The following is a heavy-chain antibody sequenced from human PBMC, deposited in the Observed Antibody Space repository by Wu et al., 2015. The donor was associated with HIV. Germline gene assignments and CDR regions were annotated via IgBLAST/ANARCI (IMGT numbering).Heavy chain of an antibody. Sequence: QVQLVQSGAEMKKPGSSVKVSCKASGGTFTNYAINWVRQAPGQGLEWMGCIDTRPGTTNYAQKFQDRISMTRDASSATAFLELRRLRSDDTAIYFCLTAIVGVVSWGQGHWSPVSS. CDR2: IDTRPGTT. V-gene: IGHV1-2*02. CDR1: GGTFTNYA. CDR3: LTAIVGVVS. J-gene: IGHJ5*01. D-gene: IGHD2-21*02.